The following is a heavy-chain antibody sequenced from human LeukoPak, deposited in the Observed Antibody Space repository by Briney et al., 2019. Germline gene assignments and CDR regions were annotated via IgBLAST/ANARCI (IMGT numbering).Heavy chain of an antibody. D-gene: IGHD3-16*01. CDR3: ARTYDTWGLFYGFDI. Sequence: GGSLTLSCAVCGFTFSSYAMHWVRQAPGKGLEWMAVVSSYGSNKFYADSVKGRFTISRDNSKNTLFLQMNSPRAEDTAMYFCARTYDTWGLFYGFDIWGQGTMVTVSS. CDR2: VSSYGSNK. J-gene: IGHJ3*02. V-gene: IGHV3-30-3*01. CDR1: GFTFSSYA.